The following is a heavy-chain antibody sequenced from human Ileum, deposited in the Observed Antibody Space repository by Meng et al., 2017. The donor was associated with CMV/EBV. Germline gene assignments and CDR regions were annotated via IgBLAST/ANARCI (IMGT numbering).Heavy chain of an antibody. CDR2: INAGNGNT. D-gene: IGHD5-18*01. J-gene: IGHJ4*02. Sequence: KASGYTFTSWAMHWVSQAPGQRLEWMGGINAGNGNTKYSQKFQGRVTIPRDTSASTAYMELSSLRSEDTAVYYCARVPEGGYSYDFDYWGQGTLVTVSS. CDR1: GYTFTSWA. V-gene: IGHV1-3*01. CDR3: ARVPEGGYSYDFDY.